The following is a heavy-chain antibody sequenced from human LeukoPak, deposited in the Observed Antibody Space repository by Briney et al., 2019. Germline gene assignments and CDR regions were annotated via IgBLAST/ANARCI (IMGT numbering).Heavy chain of an antibody. CDR2: INEDGSKK. Sequence: GGSLRLSCAASGFTFSSYWMSWVRQAPGKGLEWVANINEDGSKKYYVDSVKGRLTISRDNAEKSLYLHMDSLRGEDTAVYYCARVFRPSLTVFIIRGAFDIWGQGTMVTVSS. CDR3: ARVFRPSLTVFIIRGAFDI. J-gene: IGHJ3*02. V-gene: IGHV3-7*01. D-gene: IGHD3-3*01. CDR1: GFTFSSYW.